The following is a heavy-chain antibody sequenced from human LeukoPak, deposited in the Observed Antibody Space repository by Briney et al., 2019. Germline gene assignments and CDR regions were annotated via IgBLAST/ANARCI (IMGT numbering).Heavy chain of an antibody. CDR1: GYTFTGYY. V-gene: IGHV1-2*02. Sequence: ASVKVSCKASGYTFTGYYMHWVRQAPGQGLEWMGWINPNSGGTNYAQKFQGRVTMTRDTSISTAHMELSRLRSDDTAVYYCARDHPRRGSAKQYSDYWGQGTLVTVSS. CDR2: INPNSGGT. D-gene: IGHD3-10*01. CDR3: ARDHPRRGSAKQYSDY. J-gene: IGHJ4*02.